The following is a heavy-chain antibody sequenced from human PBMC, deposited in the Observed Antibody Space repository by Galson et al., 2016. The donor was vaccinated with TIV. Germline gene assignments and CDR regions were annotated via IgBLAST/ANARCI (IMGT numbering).Heavy chain of an antibody. V-gene: IGHV3-23*01. CDR3: ARVTILPFSEWSFDH. CDR1: GFTFSNYA. Sequence: SLRLSCAASGFTFSNYAMSWVRQAPEKGLAWVAAVSHVGGATYYADSVRGRFTISRADSKNSLYLQMSSLRADDTAIYYCARVTILPFSEWSFDHWGQGMLVTVSS. D-gene: IGHD3-3*01. J-gene: IGHJ4*02. CDR2: VSHVGGAT.